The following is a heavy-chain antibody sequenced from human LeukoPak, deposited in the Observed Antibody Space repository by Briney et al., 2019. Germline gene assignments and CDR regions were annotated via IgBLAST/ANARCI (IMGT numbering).Heavy chain of an antibody. CDR2: INPDSGGT. CDR3: ARSDSYTWFDP. CDR1: GYTFTDYY. Sequence: ASVTVSFKASGYTFTDYYIHWMRQAPGQGLEWMGWINPDSGGTTYAQKFQGRVTMTGDTSISTVFVELSRLRSDDTAVYYCARSDSYTWFDPWGQGTLVTVSS. D-gene: IGHD2-15*01. V-gene: IGHV1-2*02. J-gene: IGHJ5*02.